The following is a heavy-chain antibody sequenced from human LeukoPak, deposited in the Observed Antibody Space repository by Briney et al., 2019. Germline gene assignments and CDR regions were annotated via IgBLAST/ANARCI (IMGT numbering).Heavy chain of an antibody. CDR1: GGPISSTYYY. D-gene: IGHD5-12*01. CDR2: VFYNGNT. V-gene: IGHV4-39*07. J-gene: IGHJ3*02. Sequence: TSETLSLTCSVSGGPISSTYYYWGWIRQPPGKGLDWIGSVFYNGNTYYNPSLKSRVTMSVDTSKNQFSLNLSSVTAADTAVYFCARDREWLRFAFDIWGQGTMVTVSS. CDR3: ARDREWLRFAFDI.